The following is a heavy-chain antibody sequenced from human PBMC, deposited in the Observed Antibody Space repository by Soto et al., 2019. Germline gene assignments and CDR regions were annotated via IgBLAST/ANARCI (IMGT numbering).Heavy chain of an antibody. D-gene: IGHD1-26*01. CDR3: ARGLEYYFKPGVFDI. Sequence: GGSLRPSWAASGLTLGSSEMNGVRQAQGKGLEWVSYVGSSGNTKYYADSVKGRFTISRDNAKNSLYLQMNSLRAEDTAVYYCARGLEYYFKPGVFDIWGQGTMVTVSS. CDR2: VGSSGNTK. V-gene: IGHV3-48*03. CDR1: GLTLGSSE. J-gene: IGHJ3*02.